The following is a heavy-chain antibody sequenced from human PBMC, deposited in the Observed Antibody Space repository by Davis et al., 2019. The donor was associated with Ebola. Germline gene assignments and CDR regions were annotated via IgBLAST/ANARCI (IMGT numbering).Heavy chain of an antibody. Sequence: PSETLSLTCTVSGGSISSGGYYWSWIRQHPGKGLEWIGYIYYSGNTYYNPSLKSRVTISVDTSNNQFSLKLGSVTAADTAVYYGARDEVNRYYYYMDVWGKGTTVTVSS. V-gene: IGHV4-31*03. CDR2: IYYSGNT. J-gene: IGHJ6*03. CDR1: GGSISSGGYY. D-gene: IGHD1-14*01. CDR3: ARDEVNRYYYYMDV.